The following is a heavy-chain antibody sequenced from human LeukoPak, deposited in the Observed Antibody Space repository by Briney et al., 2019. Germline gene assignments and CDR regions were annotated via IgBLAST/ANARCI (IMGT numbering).Heavy chain of an antibody. D-gene: IGHD2-15*01. Sequence: SETLSLTCTVSDGSITNSYWSWILQPAGKGLEWIGRIYTTGSTNYNPSLNSRVTMSVDTSKNQFSLKLNSVTAADTAVYYCARGPRANATQAFDIWGQGTMVTVSS. V-gene: IGHV4-4*07. J-gene: IGHJ3*02. CDR2: IYTTGST. CDR1: DGSITNSY. CDR3: ARGPRANATQAFDI.